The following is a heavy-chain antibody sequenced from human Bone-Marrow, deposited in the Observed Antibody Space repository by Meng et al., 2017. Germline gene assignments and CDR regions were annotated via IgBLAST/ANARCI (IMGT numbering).Heavy chain of an antibody. V-gene: IGHV3-48*03. CDR3: ARENYYYYFYGMDV. CDR1: GFTFSSYE. Sequence: GESLKISCAASGFTFSSYEMNWVRQAPGKGLEWVSYISSSGTTIYYADSVKGRFTISRDNAKNSLNLQMNSLRAEDTAVYYCARENYYYYFYGMDVWGQGTMVTVSS. CDR2: ISSSGTTI. J-gene: IGHJ6*02.